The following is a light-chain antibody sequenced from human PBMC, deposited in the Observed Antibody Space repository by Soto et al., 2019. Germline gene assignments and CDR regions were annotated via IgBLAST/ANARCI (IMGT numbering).Light chain of an antibody. Sequence: QSALTQPASVSGSPGQSITISCTGSSSDVGGYNYVSWYQQHPGKAPKLMIYDVTYRPSGVSNRFSGSKSGSTASLTISGLQAEDAADYYCSSYTRRSSDVVFGGGTKVTVL. J-gene: IGLJ2*01. CDR3: SSYTRRSSDVV. CDR2: DVT. V-gene: IGLV2-14*03. CDR1: SSDVGGYNY.